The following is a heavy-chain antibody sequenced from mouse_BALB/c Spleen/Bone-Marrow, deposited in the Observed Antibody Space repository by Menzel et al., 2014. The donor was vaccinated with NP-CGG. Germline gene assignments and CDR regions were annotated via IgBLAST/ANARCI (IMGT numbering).Heavy chain of an antibody. Sequence: EVKLMESGPELVKPGASVKVSCKASGYSFTDYNMYWVRQSHGKSLEWIGYIDPYNGGNTYNQKFKGKATLTADKSSSTAFMHLNSLTSEDSAVYYCARGDDYLYYAMDYWGQGTPVTVSS. J-gene: IGHJ4*01. V-gene: IGHV1S135*01. CDR1: GYSFTDYN. CDR3: ARGDDYLYYAMDY. CDR2: IDPYNGGN. D-gene: IGHD2-4*01.